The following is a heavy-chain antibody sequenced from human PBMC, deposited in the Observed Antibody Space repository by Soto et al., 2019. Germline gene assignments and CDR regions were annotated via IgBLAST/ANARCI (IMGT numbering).Heavy chain of an antibody. CDR2: IKQDGSEK. J-gene: IGHJ4*02. Sequence: EVQLVESGGGLVQPGGSLRLSCAASGFTFSSYWMSWVRQAPGKGLEWVANIKQDGSEKYYVDSVKGRFTISRDNAKNSLYLQMNSLRAEDTAVYYCARGLGYTKTERYFDYWGQGTLVTVSS. CDR1: GFTFSSYW. V-gene: IGHV3-7*01. CDR3: ARGLGYTKTERYFDY. D-gene: IGHD3-16*02.